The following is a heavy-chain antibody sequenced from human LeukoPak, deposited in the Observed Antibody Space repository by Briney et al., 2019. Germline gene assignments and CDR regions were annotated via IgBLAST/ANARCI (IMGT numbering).Heavy chain of an antibody. J-gene: IGHJ3*02. CDR1: GFTFSSYA. D-gene: IGHD4-17*01. CDR2: ISYDGSNK. CDR3: ARIYGEDAFDI. V-gene: IGHV3-30-3*01. Sequence: GRSLRLSCAASGFTFSSYAMHWVRQAPGKGLEWVAVISYDGSNKYYADSVKGRFTISRDNSKNTLYLQMNSLRAEDTAVYYCARIYGEDAFDIWGQGAMVTVSS.